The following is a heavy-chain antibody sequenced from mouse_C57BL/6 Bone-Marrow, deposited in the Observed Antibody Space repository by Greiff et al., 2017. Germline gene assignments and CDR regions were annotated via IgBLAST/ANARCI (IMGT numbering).Heavy chain of an antibody. Sequence: VQLQESGGDLVKPGGSLKLSCAASGFTFSSYGMSWVRQTPDKRLEWVATISSGGSYTSYPDSVKGRFTISRDNAKNTLYLQMSRLKSEDTATYYCARGRGTNYWGQGTTLTVSS. CDR1: GFTFSSYG. CDR3: ARGRGTNY. V-gene: IGHV5-6*01. J-gene: IGHJ2*01. CDR2: ISSGGSYT. D-gene: IGHD3-3*01.